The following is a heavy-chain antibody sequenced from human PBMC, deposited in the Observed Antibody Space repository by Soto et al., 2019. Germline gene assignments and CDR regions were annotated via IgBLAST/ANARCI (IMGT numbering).Heavy chain of an antibody. Sequence: SETLSLTCAVYGGTLSGYYWSWIRQHRGQGREWNGEINQSGNTNYNPSLKSRVTISVDTSKNQFSLKLSSVTAADTAVYYCARGRKLRFCDYWGQGTRGTVSS. D-gene: IGHD3-3*01. J-gene: IGHJ4*02. V-gene: IGHV4-34*01. CDR1: GGTLSGYY. CDR3: ARGRKLRFCDY. CDR2: INQSGNT.